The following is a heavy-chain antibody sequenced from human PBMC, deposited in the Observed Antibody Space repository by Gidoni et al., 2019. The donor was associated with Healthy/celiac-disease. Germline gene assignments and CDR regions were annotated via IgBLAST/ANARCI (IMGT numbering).Heavy chain of an antibody. CDR2: LSSSSTYI. CDR1: GFTFSSYS. D-gene: IGHD3-3*01. CDR3: ARALGHDSWSGYYGGDAFDI. J-gene: IGHJ3*02. V-gene: IGHV3-21*01. Sequence: EVQLVESGGGLVKPGGSLRLSCAASGFTFSSYSMNWVRQAPGKGLEWVSSLSSSSTYIYYADSVKGRFTISRDNAKSSLYLQMISLRAEDTAVYYCARALGHDSWSGYYGGDAFDIWGQGTMVAVSS.